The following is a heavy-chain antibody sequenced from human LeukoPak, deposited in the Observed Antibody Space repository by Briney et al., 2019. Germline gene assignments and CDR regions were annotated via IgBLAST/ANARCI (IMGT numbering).Heavy chain of an antibody. D-gene: IGHD6-13*01. CDR3: ASGYSSSHYRYYFDY. CDR2: ITSSSSTI. Sequence: GGSLRLSCAASGFTFSSYSMNWVRQAPGKGLEWVSYITSSSSTIYYADSVKGRFTISRDNAKNSLYLQMNSLRDEGTAVYYCASGYSSSHYRYYFDYWGQGTLVTVSS. V-gene: IGHV3-48*02. J-gene: IGHJ4*02. CDR1: GFTFSSYS.